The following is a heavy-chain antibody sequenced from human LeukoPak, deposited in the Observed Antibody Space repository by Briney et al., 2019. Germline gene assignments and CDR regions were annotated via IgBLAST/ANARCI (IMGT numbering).Heavy chain of an antibody. CDR1: GFTFSSYS. CDR2: ISSSSSYI. CDR3: ARGAPYCSGGSCMYYFDY. D-gene: IGHD2-15*01. J-gene: IGHJ4*02. Sequence: GGSLRLSCAASGFTFSSYSMNWVRQAPGKGLKWVSSISSSSSYIYYADSVKGRFTISRDNAKNSLYLQMNSLRAEDTAVYYCARGAPYCSGGSCMYYFDYWGQGTLVTVSS. V-gene: IGHV3-21*01.